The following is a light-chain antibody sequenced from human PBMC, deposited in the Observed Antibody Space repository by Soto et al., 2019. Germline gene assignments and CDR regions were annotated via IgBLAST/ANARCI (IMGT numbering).Light chain of an antibody. CDR1: QSVSSSF. CDR3: QQYGSSPWT. V-gene: IGKV3-20*01. J-gene: IGKJ1*01. Sequence: EIVLTQSPGTLSLSPGARATLSCRASQSVSSSFLAWYQQKPGQSPRLLIYGASSRATGIPDRFSGSGSGKDFTLTISRLEPEDFAVYYCQQYGSSPWTVGQGTKVEIK. CDR2: GAS.